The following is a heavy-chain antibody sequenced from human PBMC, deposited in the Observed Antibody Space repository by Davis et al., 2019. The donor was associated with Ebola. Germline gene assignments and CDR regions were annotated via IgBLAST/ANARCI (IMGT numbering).Heavy chain of an antibody. J-gene: IGHJ4*02. CDR3: ARCGYSGYDYKGLDY. CDR2: IYTGAS. Sequence: SETLSLTCTVSGDSVSGYYWNWIRQPAGKGLEWIGRIYTGASNYNPSLKSRVTMSVDTSKNQFSLELSSVTAADTAVYYCARCGYSGYDYKGLDYWGPGTLVTVSS. V-gene: IGHV4-4*07. CDR1: GDSVSGYY. D-gene: IGHD5-12*01.